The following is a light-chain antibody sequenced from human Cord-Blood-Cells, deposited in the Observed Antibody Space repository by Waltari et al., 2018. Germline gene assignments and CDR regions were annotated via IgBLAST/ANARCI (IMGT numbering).Light chain of an antibody. V-gene: IGKV1-NL1*01. CDR1: HVISNS. CDR2: AAS. CDR3: QQYYSTLT. Sequence: DIQMTQSPSSLSASVGYQVTITCRASHVISNSLAWYQQKPGKAPKLLLYAASRLESGGPSRFSGSGSGTDYTLTISSLQPEDFATYYCQQYYSTLTFGQGTRLEIK. J-gene: IGKJ5*01.